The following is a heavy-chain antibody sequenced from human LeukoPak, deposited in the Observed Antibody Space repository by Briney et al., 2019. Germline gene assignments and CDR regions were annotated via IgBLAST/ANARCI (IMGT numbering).Heavy chain of an antibody. CDR3: VRDDDYYGSVIFDY. V-gene: IGHV3-74*01. CDR2: INSDGRST. D-gene: IGHD3-10*01. CDR1: GFTLSGYW. Sequence: PGGSLRLSCAASGFTLSGYWMQWVRQAPGKGLVWVSRINSDGRSTRYADSVKGRFTISRDNAKNTLYLQMNSLRAEDTAVYYCVRDDDYYGSVIFDYWGQGTLVTVSP. J-gene: IGHJ4*02.